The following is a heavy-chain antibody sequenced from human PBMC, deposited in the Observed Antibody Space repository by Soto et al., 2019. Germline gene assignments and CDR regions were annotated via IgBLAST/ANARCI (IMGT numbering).Heavy chain of an antibody. V-gene: IGHV4-31*03. D-gene: IGHD3-22*01. CDR1: GGSISSGGYY. Sequence: SETLSLTCTVSGGSISSGGYYWSWIRQHPGKGLEWIGYIYYSGSTYYNPSLKSRVTISVDTSKNQFSLKLSSVTAADTAVYYCARDRDYYDSSAQSYFDYWGQGTLVTVSS. J-gene: IGHJ4*02. CDR2: IYYSGST. CDR3: ARDRDYYDSSAQSYFDY.